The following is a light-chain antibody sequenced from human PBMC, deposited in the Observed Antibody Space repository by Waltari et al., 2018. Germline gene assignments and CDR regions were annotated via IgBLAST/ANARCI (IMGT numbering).Light chain of an antibody. Sequence: EFVVTQSPATLSLSPPAGPPLSCRTRPSVSSNLAWFQQKDGQPPRLVIYAASSRAADTPARFSGGGSGTDYTLNISSLEPEDFATYYCKQRSAWPTTFGQGTRLEI. CDR3: KQRSAWPTT. CDR2: AAS. CDR1: PSVSSN. V-gene: IGKV3-11*01. J-gene: IGKJ5*01.